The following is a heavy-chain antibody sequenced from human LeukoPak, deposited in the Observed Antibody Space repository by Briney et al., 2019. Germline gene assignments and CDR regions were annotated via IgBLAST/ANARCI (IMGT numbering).Heavy chain of an antibody. J-gene: IGHJ5*02. CDR1: GFTVSSNY. Sequence: GGSLRLSCAASGFTVSSNYMSWVRQAPGKGLEWVSRIESDGTSTSYADSVKGRFTISRDNAKNTVYLQMNSLRAEDTAVYYCARSDWFDPWGQGTLVTVSS. V-gene: IGHV3-74*01. CDR3: ARSDWFDP. CDR2: IESDGTST.